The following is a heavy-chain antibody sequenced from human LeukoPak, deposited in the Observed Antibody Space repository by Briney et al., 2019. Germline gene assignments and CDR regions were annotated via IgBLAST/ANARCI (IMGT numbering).Heavy chain of an antibody. CDR2: INPNSGGT. D-gene: IGHD5-18*01. V-gene: IGHV1-2*06. CDR3: ARDVGSGYSCGFDY. Sequence: ASVKVSCKASGYTFTGYYMHWVRQAPGQGLEWMGRINPNSGGTNYAQKFQGRVTMTRDTSISTAYMELRRLRSDDTAVYYCARDVGSGYSCGFDYWGQGTLVIVSS. CDR1: GYTFTGYY. J-gene: IGHJ4*02.